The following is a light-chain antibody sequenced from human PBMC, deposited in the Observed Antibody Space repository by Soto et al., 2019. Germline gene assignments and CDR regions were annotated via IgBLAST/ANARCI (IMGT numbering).Light chain of an antibody. V-gene: IGLV2-11*01. CDR3: CSYAGSYTFDVV. CDR1: SSDVGGYNY. Sequence: HSALTQPRSVSGSPGQSVTISCTGTSSDVGGYNYVSWYQQHPGKAPKLMIYDASKRPSGVPDRFSGSKSGNTASLTISGLQAEDEADYYCCSYAGSYTFDVVFGGGTKLTVL. CDR2: DAS. J-gene: IGLJ2*01.